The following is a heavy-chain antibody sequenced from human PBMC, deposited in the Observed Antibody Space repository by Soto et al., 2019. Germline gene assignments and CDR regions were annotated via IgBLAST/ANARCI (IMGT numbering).Heavy chain of an antibody. V-gene: IGHV3-30-3*01. D-gene: IGHD3-10*01. CDR2: MSYDGTTE. J-gene: IGHJ4*02. CDR1: GFIFSNYV. Sequence: QVQLVESGGGVVQPGRSLRLSCAASGFIFSNYVLYWVRQAPGKGLEWVAFMSYDGTTESYADSVKGRFTISRDNSQNTLYLQMNSLRTEDTGVYYCAREVLWSRYFDYWGQGTLVTVSS. CDR3: AREVLWSRYFDY.